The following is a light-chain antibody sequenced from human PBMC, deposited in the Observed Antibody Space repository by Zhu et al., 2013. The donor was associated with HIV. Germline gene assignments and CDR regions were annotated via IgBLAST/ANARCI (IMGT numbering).Light chain of an antibody. Sequence: QSVLTQPPSASGTPGXRVTISCSGSSSNIGSNTVNWYQQLPGTAPKLLIYSNDQRPSRVPVRFSGSKSGTSASLAISGLQSEDEADYYCAAWDGSLNVGVFGGRDQADR. CDR1: SSNIGSNT. V-gene: IGLV1-44*01. J-gene: IGLJ3*02. CDR2: SND. CDR3: AAWDGSLNVGV.